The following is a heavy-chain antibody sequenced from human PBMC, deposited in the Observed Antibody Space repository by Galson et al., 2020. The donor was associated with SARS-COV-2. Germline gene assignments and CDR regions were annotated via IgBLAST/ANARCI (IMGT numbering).Heavy chain of an antibody. Sequence: SETLSLTCAVSGGSISSGGSSWTWVRQPPGKGLEWVGYIYHSGNTYYNPSLKSRVTISVDRSKNRFSLELTFVTAADTAVYYCARAPGYGDYIYYWGQGTLVTVSS. CDR2: IYHSGNT. CDR1: GGSISSGGSS. D-gene: IGHD4-17*01. J-gene: IGHJ4*02. CDR3: ARAPGYGDYIYY. V-gene: IGHV4-30-2*01.